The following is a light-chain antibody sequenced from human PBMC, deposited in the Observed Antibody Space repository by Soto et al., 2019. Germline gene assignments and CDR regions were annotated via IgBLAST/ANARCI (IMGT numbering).Light chain of an antibody. CDR2: GAS. CDR1: QSVSSSY. CDR3: QQYRSSPFT. V-gene: IGKV3-20*01. J-gene: IGKJ3*01. Sequence: EIVLTQSPGTLSLSPGERATLSCRASQSVSSSYLAWYQQKPGQAPRLLIYGASSRATGIPDRFSGSGSGTDFTLTISRLVPEDFAVYYCQQYRSSPFTFGPGTKVDIK.